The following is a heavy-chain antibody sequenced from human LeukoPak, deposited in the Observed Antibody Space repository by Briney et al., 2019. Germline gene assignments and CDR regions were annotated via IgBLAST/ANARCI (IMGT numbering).Heavy chain of an antibody. D-gene: IGHD5/OR15-5a*01. Sequence: PSETLSLTCTVSGGSISSSSYYWGWIRQPPGKGLEWIGSIYYSGSTYYNPSLKSRVTISVDTSKNQFSLKLSSVTATDTALYYCARRVYGTSQYYWGQGTLVTVSS. CDR3: ARRVYGTSQYY. CDR1: GGSISSSSYY. V-gene: IGHV4-39*01. J-gene: IGHJ4*02. CDR2: IYYSGST.